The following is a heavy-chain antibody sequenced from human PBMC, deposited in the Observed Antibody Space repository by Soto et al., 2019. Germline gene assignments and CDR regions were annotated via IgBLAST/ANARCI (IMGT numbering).Heavy chain of an antibody. CDR1: GFTVSSNY. J-gene: IGHJ6*02. D-gene: IGHD3-22*01. CDR2: IYSGGST. CDR3: ARDHNYCDSSCYYLGFYGMDV. Sequence: GGSLRLSCAASGFTVSSNYMSWVRQAPGKGQEWVSVIYSGGSTYYADSVKVRFTISRDNSKTTLYLQMNSMRAADTAVYYFARDHNYCDSSCYYLGFYGMDVGGQETTVTV. V-gene: IGHV3-66*01.